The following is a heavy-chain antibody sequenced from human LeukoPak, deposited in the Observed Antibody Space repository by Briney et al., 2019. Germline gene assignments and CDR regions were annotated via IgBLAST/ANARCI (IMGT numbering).Heavy chain of an antibody. D-gene: IGHD2-15*01. Sequence: GASVKVSCKASGGTFSSYAISWVRQAPGQGLEWMGGIIPIFGTANYAQKFQGRVTITADESTSTAYMKLSSVTAADTAVYYCARTLSSVGVVAATRAFDIWGQGTMVTVSS. CDR1: GGTFSSYA. CDR2: IIPIFGTA. J-gene: IGHJ3*02. V-gene: IGHV1-69*01. CDR3: ARTLSSVGVVAATRAFDI.